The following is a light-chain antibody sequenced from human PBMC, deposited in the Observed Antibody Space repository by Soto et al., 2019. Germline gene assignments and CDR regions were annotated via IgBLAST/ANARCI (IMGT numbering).Light chain of an antibody. V-gene: IGKV2-30*02. CDR3: MQGTHWPPYT. CDR2: KVS. CDR1: QSLVHSDGNTY. J-gene: IGKJ2*01. Sequence: DVVMTQSPLSLPVTLGQPASISCRSSQSLVHSDGNTYLTWFHQRPGQSPRRLIYKVSNRDSGVQDRLTGSGSDNEFTLKISGVEAEDVGVYYCMQGTHWPPYTFGQGTKLEIK.